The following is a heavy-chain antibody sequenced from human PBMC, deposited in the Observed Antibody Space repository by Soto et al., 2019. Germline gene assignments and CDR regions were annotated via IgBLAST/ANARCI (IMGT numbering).Heavy chain of an antibody. CDR2: ISANGQGI. V-gene: IGHV3-23*01. D-gene: IGHD1-7*01. CDR1: GFTFSTYA. Sequence: GGSLRLSCAASGFTFSTYALSWVRQAPGKGLEWVSAISANGQGIYYADSVRGRFTIYRDNSKNTIFLHMDSLRAEETAVYYCAKHRNYPRDQFHYWGQGNLVTVSS. CDR3: AKHRNYPRDQFHY. J-gene: IGHJ4*02.